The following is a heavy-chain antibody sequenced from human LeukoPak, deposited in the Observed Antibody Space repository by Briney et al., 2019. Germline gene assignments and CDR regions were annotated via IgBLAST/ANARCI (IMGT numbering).Heavy chain of an antibody. J-gene: IGHJ4*02. CDR3: AKDHHYGSGSFFDY. V-gene: IGHV3-9*01. CDR1: GFTFDDYA. CDR2: ISWNSGSI. D-gene: IGHD3-10*01. Sequence: GGSLRLSCAASGFTFDDYAMHWVRQAPGKGLEWVSGISWNSGSIGYADSVKGRFTISRDNAKNSLYLQMNSLRAEDTALYYCAKDHHYGSGSFFDYWGQGTLVTVSS.